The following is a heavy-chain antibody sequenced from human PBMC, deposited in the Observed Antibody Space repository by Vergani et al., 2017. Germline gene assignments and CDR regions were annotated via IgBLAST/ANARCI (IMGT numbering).Heavy chain of an antibody. J-gene: IGHJ3*02. CDR3: ARNPYCGGDCYSDAFDI. D-gene: IGHD2-21*02. V-gene: IGHV4-59*01. CDR1: GGYISSYY. Sequence: QVQLQESGPGLVKPSETLSLTCTVSGGYISSYYWSWIRQPPGKGLEWIGYIYYSGSTNYNPSLKSRVTISVDTSKNQFSLKLSSVTAADTAGYYCARNPYCGGDCYSDAFDIWGQGTMVTVSS. CDR2: IYYSGST.